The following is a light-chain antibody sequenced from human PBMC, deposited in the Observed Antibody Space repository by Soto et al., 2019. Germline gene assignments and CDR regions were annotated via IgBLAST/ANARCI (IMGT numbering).Light chain of an antibody. Sequence: DIHLTQSPSFLSASVGDRVTITCRPSQAVPNNMAWYQQKPGKPPKLLIYEESTLHSGVPSRFSGRKSGTQFTLTIDSLQPEDFATYYCQQRTNSPPWTFGQGTRVELK. CDR3: QQRTNSPPWT. CDR1: QAVPNN. V-gene: IGKV1-9*01. J-gene: IGKJ1*01. CDR2: EES.